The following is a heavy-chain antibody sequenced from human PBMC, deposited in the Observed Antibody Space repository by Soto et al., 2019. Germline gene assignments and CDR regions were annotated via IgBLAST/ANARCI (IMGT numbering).Heavy chain of an antibody. CDR3: AHRVLRTVFGLVTTTAIYFDF. CDR1: GFSLTTSGVG. V-gene: IGHV2-5*02. Sequence: QITLKESGPTVVKPTETLTLTCTFSGFSLTTSGVGVGWVRQSPGKAPECLALIYWDDDKRYSTSLKSRLTITKDTSKNQVVLTMANVDPADTATYYCAHRVLRTVFGLVTTTAIYFDFWGQGTPVVVSS. CDR2: IYWDDDK. D-gene: IGHD3-3*01. J-gene: IGHJ4*02.